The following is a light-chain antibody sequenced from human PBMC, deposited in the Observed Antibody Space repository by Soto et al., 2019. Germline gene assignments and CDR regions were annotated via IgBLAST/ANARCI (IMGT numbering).Light chain of an antibody. J-gene: IGLJ1*01. CDR1: SSDVGGYNY. CDR2: EVS. Sequence: QSALTQPDSVSGSPGQSITISCTGTSSDVGGYNYVSWYQQHPGKAPKLMIYEVSNRPSGVSNRFSGSKSGNTASLTISGLKAEDEADYYCSSYTSSSTLSVFGTGTKLTVL. CDR3: SSYTSSSTLSV. V-gene: IGLV2-14*01.